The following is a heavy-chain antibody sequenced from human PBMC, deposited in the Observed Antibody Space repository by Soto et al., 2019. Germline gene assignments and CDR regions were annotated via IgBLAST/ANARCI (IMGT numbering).Heavy chain of an antibody. CDR3: ARVSTGAGAHARLGLDL. D-gene: IGHD2-8*02. V-gene: IGHV1-46*01. J-gene: IGHJ6*02. CDR1: GNIFSNYY. CDR2: VNPSAGST. Sequence: GASVKVSCKASGNIFSNYYIHWVRQAPGQGLEWMGIVNPSAGSTSYAQKFQGRVTMARDTPTSTVYMELSSLRFEDTAVYYCARVSTGAGAHARLGLDLWGQGTTVTVSS.